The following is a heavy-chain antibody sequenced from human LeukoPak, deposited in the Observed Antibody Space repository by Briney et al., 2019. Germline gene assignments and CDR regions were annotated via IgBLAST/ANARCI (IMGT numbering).Heavy chain of an antibody. CDR3: ARTQYSSTWYFDY. CDR1: GFTFSSCG. CDR2: IWYDGSYK. D-gene: IGHD6-13*01. J-gene: IGHJ4*02. Sequence: GGSLRLSCAASGFTFSSCGMHWVRQGPCKGLEWVAVIWYDGSYKYSADSVKGRFTISRDNSKNTLYLQMNSLRAEDTAVYYCARTQYSSTWYFDYWGQGTLVSVSS. V-gene: IGHV3-33*01.